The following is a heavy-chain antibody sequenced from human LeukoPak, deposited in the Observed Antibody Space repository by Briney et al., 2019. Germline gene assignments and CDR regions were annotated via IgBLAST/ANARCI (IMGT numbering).Heavy chain of an antibody. V-gene: IGHV4-59*01. CDR3: ARLAVQGASDAFDI. CDR1: GGSISSYY. Sequence: SETLSLTCTVSGGSISSYYWSWIRQPPGKGLEWIGYIYYSGSTNYNPSLKSRVTISVDTSKNQFSLKLSSVTAADTAVYYCARLAVQGASDAFDIWGQGTMVTVSS. J-gene: IGHJ3*02. CDR2: IYYSGST. D-gene: IGHD3-10*01.